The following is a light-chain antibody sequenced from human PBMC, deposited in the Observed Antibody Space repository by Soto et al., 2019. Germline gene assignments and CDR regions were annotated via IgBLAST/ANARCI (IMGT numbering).Light chain of an antibody. V-gene: IGLV5-37*01. CDR1: SDINVGRYN. J-gene: IGLJ3*02. CDR2: YYSDSDK. CDR3: MIWPSNAPGV. Sequence: QAVVTQPPSSSASPGESARLTCTLPSDINVGRYNIYWYQQKPGSPPRYLLYYYSDSDKGQGSGVPSRFSGSKDASANTGILLISGLQSEDEADYYCMIWPSNAPGVFGGGTKLTVL.